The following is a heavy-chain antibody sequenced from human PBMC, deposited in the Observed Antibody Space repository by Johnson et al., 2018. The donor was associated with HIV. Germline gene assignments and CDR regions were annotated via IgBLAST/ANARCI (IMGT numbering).Heavy chain of an antibody. J-gene: IGHJ3*02. D-gene: IGHD6-25*01. CDR1: GFTFDDYA. CDR2: ISWNSGSI. Sequence: VQLVESGGGLVQPGRSLRLSCAASGFTFDDYAMHWVRQAPGKGLEWVSGISWNSGSIGYADSVKGRFTISRDNAKNSLYLQMNSLRAEDTALYYCARDLGRSGDAFDIWGQGTMVTVSS. CDR3: ARDLGRSGDAFDI. V-gene: IGHV3-9*01.